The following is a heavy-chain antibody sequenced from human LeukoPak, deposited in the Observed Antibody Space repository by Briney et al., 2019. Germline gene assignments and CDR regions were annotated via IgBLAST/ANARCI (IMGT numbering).Heavy chain of an antibody. D-gene: IGHD1-1*01. CDR2: IYSGGST. CDR1: GFTVSSNY. CDR3: AKRDTTYYYWYMDV. V-gene: IGHV3-53*01. J-gene: IGHJ6*03. Sequence: TGGSLRLSCAASGFTVSSNYMSWVRQAPGKGLEWVSVIYSGGSTYYADSVKGRFTISRDNSKDTLYLQMNSLRAEDTAVYYCAKRDTTYYYWYMDVWGKGTTVTVSS.